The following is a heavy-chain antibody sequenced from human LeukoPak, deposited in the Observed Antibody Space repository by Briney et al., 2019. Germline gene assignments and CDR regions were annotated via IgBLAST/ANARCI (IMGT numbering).Heavy chain of an antibody. CDR2: ISSGSSHI. CDR1: GFTSRSYS. D-gene: IGHD3-22*01. Sequence: GSLRLSCAASGFTSRSYSMTWARQAPGKGLEWLSYISSGSSHIYYADSVKGRFTISRDNAKNSLYLQMNSLRAEDTAVYYCARAGGYYDSSGYSGIYAFDIWGQGTMVTVSS. J-gene: IGHJ3*02. CDR3: ARAGGYYDSSGYSGIYAFDI. V-gene: IGHV3-21*05.